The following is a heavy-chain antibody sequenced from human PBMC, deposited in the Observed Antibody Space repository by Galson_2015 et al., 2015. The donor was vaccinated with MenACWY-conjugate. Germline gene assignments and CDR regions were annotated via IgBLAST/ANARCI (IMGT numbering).Heavy chain of an antibody. J-gene: IGHJ6*03. CDR2: ISASGGGT. V-gene: IGHV3-23*01. CDR3: AKTPLGYYHYVDV. CDR1: GFTFSDYA. Sequence: SLRLSCAVSGFTFSDYAMSWVRQAPGKGLEWVSGISASGGGTYYPDSVKGRFTISRDNSRNTLYLQINSLRAEDTAVYYCAKTPLGYYHYVDVWGKGTTVTVSS.